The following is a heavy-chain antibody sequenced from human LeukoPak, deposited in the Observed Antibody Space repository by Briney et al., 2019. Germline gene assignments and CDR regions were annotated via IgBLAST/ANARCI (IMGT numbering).Heavy chain of an antibody. V-gene: IGHV3-48*03. CDR2: ISSSGSTI. J-gene: IGHJ4*02. Sequence: GGSLRLSCAASGFTFSSYEMNWVRQAPGKGLEWVSYISSSGSTIYYADSVKGRFTIPRDNAKNSLYLQMNSLRAEDTAVYYCARDVYDYVWGSYRLFDYWGQGTLVTASS. D-gene: IGHD3-16*02. CDR3: ARDVYDYVWGSYRLFDY. CDR1: GFTFSSYE.